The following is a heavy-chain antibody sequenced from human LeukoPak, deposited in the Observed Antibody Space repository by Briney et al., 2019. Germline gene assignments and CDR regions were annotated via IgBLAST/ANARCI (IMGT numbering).Heavy chain of an antibody. Sequence: SETLSLTCTVSGGSISSYYWSWIRQPPGKGLEWIGYIYYSGSTNYNPSLKSRVTISEDTSKNQFSLKLTSVTAADTAVYYCARHSPMYSSSWYLADWGQGTLVTVSS. V-gene: IGHV4-59*08. D-gene: IGHD6-13*01. J-gene: IGHJ4*02. CDR3: ARHSPMYSSSWYLAD. CDR2: IYYSGST. CDR1: GGSISSYY.